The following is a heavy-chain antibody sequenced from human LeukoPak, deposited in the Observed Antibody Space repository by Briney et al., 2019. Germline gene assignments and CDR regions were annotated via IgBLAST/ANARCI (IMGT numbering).Heavy chain of an antibody. D-gene: IGHD5-24*01. CDR1: GGSFSGYY. CDR3: ARGTADGYPGRRPSAY. V-gene: IGHV4-34*01. J-gene: IGHJ4*02. CDR2: INHSGST. Sequence: SETLSLTCAVYGGSFSGYYWSWIRQPPGKGLEWIGEINHSGSTNYNPSLKSRVTISVDTSKNQFSLQPRSVTAAATAVYYCARGTADGYPGRRPSAYWGQGTLVTVSS.